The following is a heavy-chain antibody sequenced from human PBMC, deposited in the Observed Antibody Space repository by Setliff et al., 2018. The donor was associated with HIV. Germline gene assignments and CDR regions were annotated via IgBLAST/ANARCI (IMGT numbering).Heavy chain of an antibody. CDR2: INHGGDT. D-gene: IGHD3-10*01. CDR3: ASRRGIEFYFDI. Sequence: SETLSLTCAVYGQSISDYYWSWTRQTPGKGLEWIGEINHGGDTNYNPSLKSRVTISVGSSHNHFSLKLSSVTAADTAVYYCASRRGIEFYFDIWGQGTLVTVSS. CDR1: GQSISDYY. J-gene: IGHJ4*02. V-gene: IGHV4-34*01.